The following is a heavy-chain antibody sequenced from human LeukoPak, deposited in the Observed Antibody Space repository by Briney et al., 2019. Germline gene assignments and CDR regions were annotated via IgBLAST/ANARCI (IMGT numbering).Heavy chain of an antibody. Sequence: SQTLSLTCNVSDGSISRLHASWVRQPPGRGLEWIGYIYHSGNTNYNPSLKSRLTISVDTSKNQFSLKLSSVTAADTAVYYCARLWFGESWFDPWSQGTLVTVSS. V-gene: IGHV4-59*01. J-gene: IGHJ5*02. CDR3: ARLWFGESWFDP. CDR1: DGSISRLH. D-gene: IGHD3-10*01. CDR2: IYHSGNT.